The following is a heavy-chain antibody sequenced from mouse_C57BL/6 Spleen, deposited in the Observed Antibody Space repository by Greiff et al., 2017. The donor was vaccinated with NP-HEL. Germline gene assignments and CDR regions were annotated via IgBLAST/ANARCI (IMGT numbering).Heavy chain of an antibody. D-gene: IGHD1-1*02. J-gene: IGHJ2*01. V-gene: IGHV1-80*01. Sequence: QVQLKQSGAELVKPGASVKISCKASGYAFSSYWMNWVKQRPGKGLEWIGQIYPGDGDTNYNGKFKGKATLTADKSSSTAYMQLSSLTSEDSAVYFCARGLGAYYFDYWGQGTTLTVSS. CDR2: IYPGDGDT. CDR3: ARGLGAYYFDY. CDR1: GYAFSSYW.